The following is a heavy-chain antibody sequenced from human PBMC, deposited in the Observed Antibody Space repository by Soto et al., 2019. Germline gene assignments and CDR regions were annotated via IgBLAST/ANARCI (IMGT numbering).Heavy chain of an antibody. J-gene: IGHJ3*02. CDR1: GFSLSTSGVG. D-gene: IGHD3-10*01. CDR3: AHRLLLWFGGMDAFDI. V-gene: IGHV2-5*02. CDR2: IYWDDDK. Sequence: QITLKESGPTLVKPTQTLTLTCTFSGFSLSTSGVGVGWIRQPPGKALEWLALIYWDDDKRYSPSLKSRLTITKDTSREEVVLTMTNMDPVDTATYYCAHRLLLWFGGMDAFDIWGQGTMVTVSS.